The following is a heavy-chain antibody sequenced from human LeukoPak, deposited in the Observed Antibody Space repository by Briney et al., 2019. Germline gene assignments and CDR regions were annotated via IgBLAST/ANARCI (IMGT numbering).Heavy chain of an antibody. J-gene: IGHJ5*02. Sequence: SETLSLTCTVSGGSISSSSYYWGWIRQPPGKGLEWIGSIYYSGSTYYNPSLKSRVTISVDTSKNQFSLKLSSVTAADTAVYYCARIKGRYGDYELTDFGWFDPWGQGTLVTVSS. D-gene: IGHD4-17*01. CDR3: ARIKGRYGDYELTDFGWFDP. CDR2: IYYSGST. CDR1: GGSISSSSYY. V-gene: IGHV4-39*07.